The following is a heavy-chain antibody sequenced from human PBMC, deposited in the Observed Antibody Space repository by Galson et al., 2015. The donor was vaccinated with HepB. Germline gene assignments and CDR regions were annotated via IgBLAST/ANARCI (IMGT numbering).Heavy chain of an antibody. Sequence: SVKVSCKASGYTFSNYAIHWVRQAPGQGLEWMGSINPGKGDTKYSHNFRGRVTIIRDTFASTAYMELSSLRSEDTAVYYCARDGYYDFGGEPFDYWGQGNLVSVSS. CDR1: GYTFSNYA. CDR2: INPGKGDT. J-gene: IGHJ4*02. V-gene: IGHV1-3*01. D-gene: IGHD3/OR15-3a*01. CDR3: ARDGYYDFGGEPFDY.